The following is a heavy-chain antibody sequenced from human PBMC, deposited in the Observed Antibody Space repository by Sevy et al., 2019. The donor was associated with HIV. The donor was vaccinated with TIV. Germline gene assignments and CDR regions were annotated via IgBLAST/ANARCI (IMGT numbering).Heavy chain of an antibody. CDR3: TIYGCYYDRSGYYNFDH. J-gene: IGHJ4*02. CDR1: GFTFGSHW. V-gene: IGHV3-74*01. CDR2: INSDETST. Sequence: GGSLRLSCAASGFTFGSHWMHWVRQAPGKGLMWVSRINSDETSTRYADSVKGRFTVCRDNAKNALYLQMNSLRVEDTATYDCTIYGCYYDRSGYYNFDHWGQGSLVTVSS. D-gene: IGHD3-22*01.